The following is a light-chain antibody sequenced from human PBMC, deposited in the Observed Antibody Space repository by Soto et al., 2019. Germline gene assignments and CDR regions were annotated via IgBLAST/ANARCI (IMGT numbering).Light chain of an antibody. CDR3: QQSGT. CDR2: GAS. CDR1: QSASSTY. Sequence: EIVLTQSPGTLSLSPGERATLSCRASQSASSTYLAWYQQKPGQAPRLLSYGASSRATGIPDRFSGSGSGTDFTLTIRRLEAEDFAVYYCQQSGTFGQGTKVEIK. J-gene: IGKJ1*01. V-gene: IGKV3-20*01.